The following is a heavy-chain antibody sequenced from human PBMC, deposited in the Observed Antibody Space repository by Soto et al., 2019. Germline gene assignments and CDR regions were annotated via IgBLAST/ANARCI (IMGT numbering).Heavy chain of an antibody. D-gene: IGHD3-10*01. J-gene: IGHJ3*02. CDR3: ASKFGELLADAFDI. CDR1: NASISIRKW. Sequence: QVQLQESGPGLVKPSGTLSLTCTVSNASISIRKWWTWVRQTPGKGLEWIGEIYHSGSINHNPSRQLRGTLSLDKSKNQFSLKMTSVTAADTAVYYWASKFGELLADAFDIWGQGTVGTVSS. V-gene: IGHV4-4*02. CDR2: IYHSGSI.